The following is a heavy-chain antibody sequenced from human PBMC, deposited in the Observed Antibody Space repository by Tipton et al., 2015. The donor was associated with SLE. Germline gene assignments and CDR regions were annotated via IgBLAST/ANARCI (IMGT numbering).Heavy chain of an antibody. CDR2: IYYSGST. V-gene: IGHV4-59*12. D-gene: IGHD3-10*01. Sequence: TLSLTCTVSGGSISPYCWSWIRQPPGKGLEWIGSIYYSGSTYYNPSLKSRVTISVDTSKNQFSLKLSSVTAADTAVYYCARGISLYYYYMDVWGKGTTVTVSS. CDR3: ARGISLYYYYMDV. J-gene: IGHJ6*03. CDR1: GGSISPYC.